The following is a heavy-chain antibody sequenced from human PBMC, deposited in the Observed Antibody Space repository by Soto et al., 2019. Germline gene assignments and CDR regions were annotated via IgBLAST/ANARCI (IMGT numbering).Heavy chain of an antibody. CDR3: ARLPPSSASSGYYQGYYYYGMDV. Sequence: PGEALKISCKGSGYSFTSYWIGWVRQMPWKGLEWMGIIYPGDSDTRYSPSFQGQVTISADKSISTGYLPWRSLKASDTAMYYCARLPPSSASSGYYQGYYYYGMDVWRQGTTVTVSS. V-gene: IGHV5-51*01. J-gene: IGHJ6*02. D-gene: IGHD3-22*01. CDR1: GYSFTSYW. CDR2: IYPGDSDT.